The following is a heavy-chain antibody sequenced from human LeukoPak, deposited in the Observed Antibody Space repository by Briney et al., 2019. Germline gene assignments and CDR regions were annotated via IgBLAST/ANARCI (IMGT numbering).Heavy chain of an antibody. D-gene: IGHD6-13*01. CDR1: GFTFSSYA. J-gene: IGHJ4*02. CDR3: AKDSWSSSWYFNY. CDR2: ISGSGGST. Sequence: GGSLRLSCAASGFTFSSYAMSWVRQAPGKGLEWVSAISGSGGSTYYAASAKGRFTISRDNSKNTLYLQMNSLRAEDTAVYYCAKDSWSSSWYFNYWGQGTLVTVSS. V-gene: IGHV3-23*01.